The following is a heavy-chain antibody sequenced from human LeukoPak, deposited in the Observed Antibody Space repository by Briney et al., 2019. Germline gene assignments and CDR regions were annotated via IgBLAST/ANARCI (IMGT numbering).Heavy chain of an antibody. D-gene: IGHD5-18*01. CDR2: IKRDGTEK. J-gene: IGHJ4*02. V-gene: IGHV3-7*01. Sequence: PGGSLRLSCAASGFTFSSYWMTWVRQAPGKGLEWVAHIKRDGTEKYYVDSVKGRFTISRDNAKNSLYLQMNSVRAEDTAVYYCARERYNYGIDYWGQGTLVSVSS. CDR1: GFTFSSYW. CDR3: ARERYNYGIDY.